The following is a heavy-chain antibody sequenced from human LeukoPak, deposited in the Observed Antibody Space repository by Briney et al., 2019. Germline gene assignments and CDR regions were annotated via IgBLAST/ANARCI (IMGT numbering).Heavy chain of an antibody. D-gene: IGHD2-2*01. CDR2: ITGSGGST. CDR1: GYTFSSYA. V-gene: IGHV3-23*01. CDR3: ARYYGSTSPFVGY. Sequence: GGSLRLSCAASGYTFSSYAMSWVRQAPGKGLEWVSAITGSGGSTYYADSVKGRFTISRDNSKNTLYLQMNSLRAEDTAVYYCARYYGSTSPFVGYWGQGTLVTVSS. J-gene: IGHJ4*02.